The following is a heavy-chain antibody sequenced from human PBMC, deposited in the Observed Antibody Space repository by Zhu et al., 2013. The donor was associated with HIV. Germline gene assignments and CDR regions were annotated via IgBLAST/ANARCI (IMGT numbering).Heavy chain of an antibody. V-gene: IGHV1-18*01. Sequence: QLQLVQSGAEVKRPGSSVKVSCQASGGKLKYTAISWLRRAPGQGLEWMGWISTYNSVTNYAQKFQGRVTMTTDTSTSTAYMELRSLRSDDTAVYFCARDGPEIVVVDPDSFDIWGQGTMVTVSS. J-gene: IGHJ3*02. CDR2: ISTYNSVT. CDR1: GGKLKYTA. CDR3: ARDGPEIVVVDPDSFDI. D-gene: IGHD2-21*01.